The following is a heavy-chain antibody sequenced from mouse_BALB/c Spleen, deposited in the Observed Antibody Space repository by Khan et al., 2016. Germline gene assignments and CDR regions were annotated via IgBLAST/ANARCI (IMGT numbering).Heavy chain of an antibody. CDR2: ISSGGSYP. J-gene: IGHJ3*01. CDR3: ASKDRYDGRFAC. Sequence: EVELVESGGDLVKPGGSLNLSCAASGFTLSTYRMSCVRQTPDKRLEWVATISSGGSYPYYPVRVKGRFPISRDHPPNTLYLQMSSLKTENTTLYYCASKDRYDGRFACWGQGPLVTVTA. V-gene: IGHV5-6*01. D-gene: IGHD2-14*01. CDR1: GFTLSTYR.